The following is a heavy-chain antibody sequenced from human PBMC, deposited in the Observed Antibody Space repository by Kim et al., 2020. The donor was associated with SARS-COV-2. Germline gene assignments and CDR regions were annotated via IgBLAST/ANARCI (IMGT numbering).Heavy chain of an antibody. CDR2: IYFSGTT. Sequence: SETLSLTCTVSGGSISGYYWSWIRQPPGKGLEWIGYIYFSGTTNYNPSLKRRVTVSVDTSKNQVSLKVSSVTAADTAVYYCARHLSLYYPDYLHHWGQGALVTVSS. D-gene: IGHD3-22*01. CDR3: ARHLSLYYPDYLHH. J-gene: IGHJ4*02. V-gene: IGHV4-59*08. CDR1: GGSISGYY.